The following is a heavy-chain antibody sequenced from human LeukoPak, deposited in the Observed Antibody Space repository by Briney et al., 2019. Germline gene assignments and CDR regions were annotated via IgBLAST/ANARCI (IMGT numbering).Heavy chain of an antibody. J-gene: IGHJ4*02. CDR1: GYTFTSYG. V-gene: IGHV1-18*01. D-gene: IGHD3-22*01. CDR3: ASGYYYDSSGYYSDVPYFDY. CDR2: ISAYNGNT. Sequence: ASVKVSCKASGYTFTSYGISWVRQAPGQGLEWMGWISAYNGNTNYAQKLQGRVAMTTDTSTSTAYMELSSLRSEDTAVYYCASGYYYDSSGYYSDVPYFDYWGQGTLVTVSS.